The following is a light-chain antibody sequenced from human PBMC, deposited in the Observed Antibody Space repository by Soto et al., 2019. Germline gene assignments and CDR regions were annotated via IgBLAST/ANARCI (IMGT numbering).Light chain of an antibody. CDR3: SSYAGRNNFYV. CDR2: EVS. CDR1: SSDVGGYNY. Sequence: QSVLTQPPSASGSPGQSVTISCTGTSSDVGGYNYVSWYQQHPGKAPKLMIYEVSKRPSGVPDRFSGSKSGNTASLTVSGLQAEDEADYYCSSYAGRNNFYVFGTATKVTV. J-gene: IGLJ1*01. V-gene: IGLV2-8*01.